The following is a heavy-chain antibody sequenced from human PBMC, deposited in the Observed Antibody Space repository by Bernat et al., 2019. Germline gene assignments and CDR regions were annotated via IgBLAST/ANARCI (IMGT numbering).Heavy chain of an antibody. J-gene: IGHJ3*02. CDR1: GFTFSSYG. CDR3: AKSREKLVRARGHDAFDI. CDR2: ISYDGSNK. D-gene: IGHD6-6*01. V-gene: IGHV3-30*18. Sequence: QVQLVESGGGVVQPGRSLRLSCAASGFTFSSYGMHWVRQAPGKGLEWVAVISYDGSNKYYADSVKGRFTISRDNSKNTLYLQMNSLRAEDTAVDYCAKSREKLVRARGHDAFDIWGQGTMVTVSS.